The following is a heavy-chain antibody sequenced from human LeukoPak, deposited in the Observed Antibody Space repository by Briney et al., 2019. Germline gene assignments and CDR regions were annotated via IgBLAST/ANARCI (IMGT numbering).Heavy chain of an antibody. Sequence: GGSLRLSCAASGFAFSSYSMNWVRQAPGKGLEWVSAISGSVGSTYYADSVKGRLTISRDNSKNTLYLQMNRLRAEDTAVYYCAKDQKQWLVQTKNNWFDPWGQGTLVTVSS. CDR2: ISGSVGST. CDR3: AKDQKQWLVQTKNNWFDP. D-gene: IGHD6-19*01. J-gene: IGHJ5*02. V-gene: IGHV3-23*01. CDR1: GFAFSSYS.